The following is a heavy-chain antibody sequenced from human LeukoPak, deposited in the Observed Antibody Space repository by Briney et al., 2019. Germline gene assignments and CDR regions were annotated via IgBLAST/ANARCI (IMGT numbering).Heavy chain of an antibody. V-gene: IGHV3-21*06. CDR1: AFAFSVYS. J-gene: IGHJ3*02. CDR3: ARGHSGSYQRSDAFDI. CDR2: ISSGGSYI. Sequence: PGGSLRLSCAASAFAFSVYSINWVRQVPGKGLEWVSSISSGGSYIYYGDSVRGRFTVSRDNSKNTLYLQMNSLRAEDTAVYYCARGHSGSYQRSDAFDIWGQGIKVTVSS. D-gene: IGHD1-26*01.